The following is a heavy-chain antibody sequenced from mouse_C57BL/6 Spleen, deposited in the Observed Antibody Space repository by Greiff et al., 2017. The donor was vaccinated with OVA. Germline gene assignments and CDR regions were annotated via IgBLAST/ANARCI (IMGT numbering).Heavy chain of an antibody. CDR3: ARGEDIDY. Sequence: EVQLVESGGGLVKPGGSLRLSCAASGFTFSSYAMSWVRQTPEKRLEWVATISDGGSDSTYPDNVKGRFTISRDNAKNNLYLQKSHLKSEDTAMYYCARGEDIDYWGQGTTLTVSS. CDR2: ISDGGSDS. V-gene: IGHV5-4*01. J-gene: IGHJ2*01. D-gene: IGHD3-3*01. CDR1: GFTFSSYA.